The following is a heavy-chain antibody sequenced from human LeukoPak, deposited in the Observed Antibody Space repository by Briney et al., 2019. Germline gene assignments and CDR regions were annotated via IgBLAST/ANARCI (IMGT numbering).Heavy chain of an antibody. Sequence: GGSLRLSCAASGFTFSSYWMSWVRQAPGKGLEWVANIKQDGSEKYYVDSVKGRFTISRDNAKNSLYLQMNSLRAEDTAVYYCARGQDXXXXVXYXYYGXDVWGQGTTV. J-gene: IGHJ6*02. CDR3: ARGQDXXXXVXYXYYGXDV. CDR1: GFTFSSYW. CDR2: IKQDGSEK. D-gene: IGHD2-15*01. V-gene: IGHV3-7*01.